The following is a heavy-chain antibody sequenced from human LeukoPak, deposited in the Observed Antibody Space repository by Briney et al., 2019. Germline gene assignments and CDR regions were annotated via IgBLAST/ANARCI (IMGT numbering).Heavy chain of an antibody. CDR2: IGTAGDP. Sequence: GGSLRLSCAASGFTFSSYDMHWVRQATGKGLEWVSAIGTAGDPYYPGYVKGRFTISRENAKNSLYLQMNSLRAEDTAVYYCAKAAIVVVPAAPFDYWGQGTLVTVSS. CDR3: AKAAIVVVPAAPFDY. J-gene: IGHJ4*02. V-gene: IGHV3-13*05. D-gene: IGHD2-2*01. CDR1: GFTFSSYD.